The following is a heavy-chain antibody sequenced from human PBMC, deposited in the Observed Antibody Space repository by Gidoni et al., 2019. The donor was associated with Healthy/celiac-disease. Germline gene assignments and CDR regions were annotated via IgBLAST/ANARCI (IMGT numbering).Heavy chain of an antibody. CDR3: AKPPGPRSSGWYDY. J-gene: IGHJ4*02. D-gene: IGHD6-19*01. CDR2: ISGSGGST. CDR1: GFTFRSYA. Sequence: EVQLLESGGGLVQPGGSLRLSCAASGFTFRSYAMSWVRQAPGKGLEWVSAISGSGGSTYYADSVKGRFTISRDNSKNTLYLQMNSLGAEDTAVYYCAKPPGPRSSGWYDYWGQGTLVTVSS. V-gene: IGHV3-23*01.